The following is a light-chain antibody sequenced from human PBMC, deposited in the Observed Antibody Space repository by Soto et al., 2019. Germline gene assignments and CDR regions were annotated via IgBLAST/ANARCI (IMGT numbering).Light chain of an antibody. Sequence: QSVLTQPPSVSGAPGQRVTISCTGSSSNIGAGYDVHWYQQLPGTAPKLLIYGNSNRPSGVPDRFSGSKSGTSASLAITGLQAGDEADYYCQAYDSNLSAYVVFGGGTKVTVL. CDR3: QAYDSNLSAYVV. CDR1: SSNIGAGYD. V-gene: IGLV1-40*01. CDR2: GNS. J-gene: IGLJ2*01.